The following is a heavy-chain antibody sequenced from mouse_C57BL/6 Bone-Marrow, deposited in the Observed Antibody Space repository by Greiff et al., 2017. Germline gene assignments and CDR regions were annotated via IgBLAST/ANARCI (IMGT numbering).Heavy chain of an antibody. V-gene: IGHV5-4*01. CDR1: GFTFSSYA. Sequence: DVQLQESGGGLVKPGGSLKLSCAASGFTFSSYAMSWVRQTPEKRLEWVATISDGGSYTYYPDNVKGRFTISRDNAKNNLYLQMSHLKSEDTAMYYCARDPIYYDINLDDWGQGTTLTVSS. J-gene: IGHJ2*01. CDR2: ISDGGSYT. CDR3: ARDPIYYDINLDD. D-gene: IGHD2-4*01.